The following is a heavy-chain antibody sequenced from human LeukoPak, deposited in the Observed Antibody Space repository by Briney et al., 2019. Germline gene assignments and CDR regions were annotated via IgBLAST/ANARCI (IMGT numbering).Heavy chain of an antibody. D-gene: IGHD5-18*01. Sequence: GGSLRLSCTASGFTFSSYAMHWVRQAPGKGLEWVAVISSDGSNKYYTDSVKGRFTISRDNSKNTLYLQMNSLRAEDTAVYYCARYRYSYGPGWYCDLWGRGTLVTVSS. J-gene: IGHJ2*01. CDR2: ISSDGSNK. CDR1: GFTFSSYA. V-gene: IGHV3-30-3*01. CDR3: ARYRYSYGPGWYCDL.